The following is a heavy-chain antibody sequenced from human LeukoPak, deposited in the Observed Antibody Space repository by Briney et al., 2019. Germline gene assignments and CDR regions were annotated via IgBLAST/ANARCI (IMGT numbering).Heavy chain of an antibody. Sequence: PSETLSLTCTVSGGSMNAYYWTWFRQPPGKGLEWIGYIYYSGSTNYNPSLKSRLTISVDTSNNQFSLKLSSVTAADTAVYYCATIAGSSSFWGQGTLVIVSS. V-gene: IGHV4-59*08. CDR2: IYYSGST. D-gene: IGHD6-6*01. CDR1: GGSMNAYY. CDR3: ATIAGSSSF. J-gene: IGHJ4*02.